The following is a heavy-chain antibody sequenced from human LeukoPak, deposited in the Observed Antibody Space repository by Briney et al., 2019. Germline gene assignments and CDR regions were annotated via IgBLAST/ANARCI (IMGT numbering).Heavy chain of an antibody. V-gene: IGHV3-74*01. CDR3: GRGVAPYF. CDR2: IDSDGSST. CDR1: GFTFSNHW. D-gene: IGHD2-2*01. Sequence: PGGSLRLSCAASGFTFSNHWMHWVRQVPGKGLVSVSRIDSDGSSTTYADSVKGRFTISRDNTKNTLYLQMNSLRADDTAVYYCGRGVAPYFGGQGTLVTVSS. J-gene: IGHJ4*02.